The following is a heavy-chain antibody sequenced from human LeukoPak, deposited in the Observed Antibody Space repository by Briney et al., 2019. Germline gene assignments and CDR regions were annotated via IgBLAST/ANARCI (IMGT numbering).Heavy chain of an antibody. Sequence: GGSLRLSCAASGFTFSSYGMHWVRQAPGKGLDWVACTQNDGSNKYYADSVKGRFTISRDNSKNTLYLQMNSLRAEDTAVYYCARDRATHSSSWFDSWGQGILVTVSS. D-gene: IGHD6-19*01. V-gene: IGHV3-30*02. J-gene: IGHJ5*01. CDR3: ARDRATHSSSWFDS. CDR2: TQNDGSNK. CDR1: GFTFSSYG.